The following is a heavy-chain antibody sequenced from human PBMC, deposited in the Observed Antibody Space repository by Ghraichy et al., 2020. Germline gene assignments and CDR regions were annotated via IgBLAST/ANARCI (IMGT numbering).Heavy chain of an antibody. V-gene: IGHV3-23*01. CDR2: ISGSGGST. Sequence: LSLPCAASGFTFSSYAMSWVRQAPGKGLEWVSAISGSGGSTYYADSVKGRFTISRDNSKNTLYLQMNSLRAEDTAVYYCAKDHYSGSYGYWGQGTLVTVSS. CDR1: GFTFSSYA. J-gene: IGHJ4*02. CDR3: AKDHYSGSYGY. D-gene: IGHD1-26*01.